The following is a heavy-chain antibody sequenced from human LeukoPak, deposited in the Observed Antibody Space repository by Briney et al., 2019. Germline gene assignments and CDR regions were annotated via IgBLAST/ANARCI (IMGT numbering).Heavy chain of an antibody. CDR1: GFTFSTYA. CDR2: IRHKAYGGTA. V-gene: IGHV3-49*03. J-gene: IGHJ4*02. Sequence: PGGSLRLSCTTSGFTFSTYAMSWFRQPPGRGLEWVSFIRHKAYGGTAEYAASVKGRFTMSRDDSKNIAYLQMNSLRTEDTGVYYCTRESGGPVDNWGQGTLVTVSS. D-gene: IGHD4-23*01. CDR3: TRESGGPVDN.